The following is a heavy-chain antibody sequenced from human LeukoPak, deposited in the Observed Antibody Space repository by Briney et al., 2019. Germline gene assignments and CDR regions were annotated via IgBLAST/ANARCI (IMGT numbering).Heavy chain of an antibody. CDR3: ARDRTPRAPWPVPGVNWFDP. Sequence: GGSLRLSCAASGFTFRAYSMNWVRQAPGKGLEWVSSISSSSSYIYYADSVKGRFTISRDNAKNSLYLQMNSLRAEDTAVYYCARDRTPRAPWPVPGVNWFDPWGQGTLVTVSS. CDR1: GFTFRAYS. J-gene: IGHJ5*02. V-gene: IGHV3-21*01. D-gene: IGHD6-19*01. CDR2: ISSSSSYI.